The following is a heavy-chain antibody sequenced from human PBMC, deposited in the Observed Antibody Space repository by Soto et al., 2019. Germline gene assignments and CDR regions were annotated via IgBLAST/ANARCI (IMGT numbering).Heavy chain of an antibody. CDR1: GGTFSSYT. Sequence: SVKVSCKASGGTFSSYTISWVRQAPGQGLEWMGRIIPILGIANYAQKFQGRVTITADKSTSTAYMELSSLRSEDTAVYYCARFNYYDSSDENWFDPWGQGTLVTVSS. CDR2: IIPILGIA. V-gene: IGHV1-69*02. CDR3: ARFNYYDSSDENWFDP. J-gene: IGHJ5*02. D-gene: IGHD3-22*01.